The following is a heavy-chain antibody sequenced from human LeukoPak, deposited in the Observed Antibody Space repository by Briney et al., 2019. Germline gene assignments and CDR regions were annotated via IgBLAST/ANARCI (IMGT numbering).Heavy chain of an antibody. CDR3: AKEAGDYRYFDY. CDR1: GFTFTTYW. D-gene: IGHD4-17*01. J-gene: IGHJ4*02. V-gene: IGHV3-74*01. CDR2: INSDGSIT. Sequence: PGGSLRLSCAASGFTFTTYWMHWVRQAPGKGLVWVSHINSDGSITSYADSVKGRFTISRDNAKNTLYLQMNSLRAEDTAVYYCAKEAGDYRYFDYWGQGTLVTVSS.